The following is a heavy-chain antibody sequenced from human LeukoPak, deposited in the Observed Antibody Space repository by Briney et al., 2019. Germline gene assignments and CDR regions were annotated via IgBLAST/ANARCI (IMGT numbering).Heavy chain of an antibody. D-gene: IGHD6-19*01. CDR1: GYTFTSYA. CDR2: ISYDGSNK. Sequence: SCKASGYTFTSYAMHWVRQAPGKGLEWVAVISYDGSNKYYADSVKGRFTISRNNSKNTLYLQMDSLRAEDTAVYYCAKDLRGGIGVAGIFDYWGQGTLVTVSS. V-gene: IGHV3-30-3*02. J-gene: IGHJ4*02. CDR3: AKDLRGGIGVAGIFDY.